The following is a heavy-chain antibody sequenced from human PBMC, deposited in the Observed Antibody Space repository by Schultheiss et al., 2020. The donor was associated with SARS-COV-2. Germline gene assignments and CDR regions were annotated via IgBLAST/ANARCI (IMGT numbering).Heavy chain of an antibody. CDR2: ISYDGSNK. D-gene: IGHD2-15*01. Sequence: GGSLRLSCAASGFIFNNYPMNWVRQTPGKGLEWVAVISYDGSNKYYADSVKGRFTISRDNSKNTLYLQMNSLRAEDTAVYYCAREFGARGVAATVLYYYYGMDVWGQGTTVTVSS. V-gene: IGHV3-30*04. J-gene: IGHJ6*02. CDR3: AREFGARGVAATVLYYYYGMDV. CDR1: GFIFNNYP.